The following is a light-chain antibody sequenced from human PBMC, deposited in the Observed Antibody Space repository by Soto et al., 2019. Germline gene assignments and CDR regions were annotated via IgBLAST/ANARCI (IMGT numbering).Light chain of an antibody. CDR1: QSISSSY. Sequence: EIVLTQSPGTLSLSPGERATLSCRASQSISSSYLAWYQHKPGQAPRLLIYATSTRATGIPDRFSGSGPGTDYTLTISRLEPEDFAVYYCQQYGSSPPVTFGGGTKVDIK. V-gene: IGKV3-20*01. CDR2: ATS. J-gene: IGKJ4*01. CDR3: QQYGSSPPVT.